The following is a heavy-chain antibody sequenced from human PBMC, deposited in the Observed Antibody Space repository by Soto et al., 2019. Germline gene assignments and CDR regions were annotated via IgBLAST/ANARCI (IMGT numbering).Heavy chain of an antibody. CDR1: VDSITTYY. D-gene: IGHD6-13*01. Sequence: SETLSLTCTVSVDSITTYYWSWIRQPAGKGREWIGRIDASGNTNYNPSPNSRVTMSIDTSKKQFSLKLTSVTAADTAIYYCARYSNNWFQTEGMDVWGQGTTVTVSS. J-gene: IGHJ6*02. CDR2: IDASGNT. V-gene: IGHV4-4*07. CDR3: ARYSNNWFQTEGMDV.